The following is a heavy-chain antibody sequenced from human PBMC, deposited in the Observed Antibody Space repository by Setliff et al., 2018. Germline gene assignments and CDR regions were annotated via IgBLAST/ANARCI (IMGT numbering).Heavy chain of an antibody. CDR3: ARPAYSSRWYEIKGFDY. V-gene: IGHV5-51*01. CDR1: GYNFINYW. CDR2: IYPSDSDI. J-gene: IGHJ4*02. D-gene: IGHD6-13*01. Sequence: PGESLKISCKGSGYNFINYWIGWVRQMPGKGLEWMEIIYPSDSDIRYSPSFQGQVTISADKSISTAYLQWSSLKASDTAIYYCARPAYSSRWYEIKGFDYWGQGTLVTVSS.